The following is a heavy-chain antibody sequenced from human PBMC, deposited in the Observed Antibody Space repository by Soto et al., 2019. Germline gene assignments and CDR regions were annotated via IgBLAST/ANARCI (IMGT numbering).Heavy chain of an antibody. J-gene: IGHJ4*02. CDR3: ARDLGQGNTPANNYFDY. CDR1: GGSVSGNVY. Sequence: SETLSLTCTVSGGSVSGNVYWSWIRQPPGKGLEWIGYTYYRGGAKYNPSLNSRVTMSVDTSKNQFSLRLNSVTTTDTAVYYCARDLGQGNTPANNYFDYWGQGTLVNVSS. V-gene: IGHV4-61*01. D-gene: IGHD2-15*01. CDR2: TYYRGGA.